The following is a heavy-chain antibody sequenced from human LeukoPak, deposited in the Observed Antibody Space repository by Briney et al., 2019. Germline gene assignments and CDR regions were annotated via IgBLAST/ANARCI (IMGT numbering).Heavy chain of an antibody. CDR2: ISGSGGST. CDR1: GFTVSSNY. CDR3: AKGDIAIVPAVPPRY. Sequence: GGSLRLSCAASGFTVSSNYMSWVRQAPGKGLEWVSAISGSGGSTYYADSVKGRFTISRDNSKNTLYLQMNSLRAEDTAVYYCAKGDIAIVPAVPPRYWGQGTLVTVSS. D-gene: IGHD2-2*01. J-gene: IGHJ4*02. V-gene: IGHV3-23*01.